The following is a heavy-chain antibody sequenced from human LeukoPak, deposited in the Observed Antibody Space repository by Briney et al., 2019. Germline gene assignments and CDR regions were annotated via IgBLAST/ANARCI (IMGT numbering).Heavy chain of an antibody. V-gene: IGHV1-2*02. D-gene: IGHD1-26*01. CDR2: INPNSADT. J-gene: IGHJ4*02. Sequence: ASVKVSCKASGYTFTDYYMHWVRQAPGQGLEWMGWINPNSADTHYAQKFQGRVTMTRDTSISTAYMELSRLRSDDTAVYYCAGGSAVGATESLGFDYWGQGTPVTVSS. CDR1: GYTFTDYY. CDR3: AGGSAVGATESLGFDY.